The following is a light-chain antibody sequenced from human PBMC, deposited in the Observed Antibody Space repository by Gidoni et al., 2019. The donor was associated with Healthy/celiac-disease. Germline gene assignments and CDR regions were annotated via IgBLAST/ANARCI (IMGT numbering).Light chain of an antibody. CDR2: DAS. J-gene: IGKJ4*01. Sequence: DIQMTQSPYSLSASVGDRVTITYQASQDISNYLNWYQQKPGKAPKLLIYDASNLETGVPSRFSGSGSGTDFTFTISSLHPEDIATYYCQQYDNLPLTFGGGTKVEIK. CDR1: QDISNY. CDR3: QQYDNLPLT. V-gene: IGKV1-33*01.